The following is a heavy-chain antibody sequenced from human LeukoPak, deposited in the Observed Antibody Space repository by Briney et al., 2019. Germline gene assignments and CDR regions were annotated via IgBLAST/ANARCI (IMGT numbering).Heavy chain of an antibody. CDR2: ISYDGSNK. CDR3: AKAEGYRHGTNSNYGMDV. D-gene: IGHD1/OR15-1a*01. J-gene: IGHJ6*01. CDR1: GFTFSSYG. Sequence: HPGRSLRLSCAASGFTFSSYGMHWVRQAPGKGLEWVAVISYDGSNKYYADSVKGRFTISRDNSKNTLYLQMNSLRAEDTAVYYCAKAEGYRHGTNSNYGMDVWGQGTTVTVS. V-gene: IGHV3-30*18.